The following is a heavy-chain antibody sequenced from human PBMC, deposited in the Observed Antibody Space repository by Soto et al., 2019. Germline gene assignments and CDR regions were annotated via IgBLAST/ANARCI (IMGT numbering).Heavy chain of an antibody. D-gene: IGHD2-15*01. V-gene: IGHV1-69*12. CDR2: IIPMFDTP. J-gene: IGHJ4*02. CDR1: GGTFSSDS. Sequence: QVQLVQSGAEVKKPGSSVKVSCKASGGTFSSDSFSWVRQAPGQGLEWMGGIIPMFDTPIYAQKFQDRVTXXEXXSTSTAYMQLSSLRSGDTAVYYCARSGGLDRDFNYWGQGSLVTVSS. CDR3: ARSGGLDRDFNY.